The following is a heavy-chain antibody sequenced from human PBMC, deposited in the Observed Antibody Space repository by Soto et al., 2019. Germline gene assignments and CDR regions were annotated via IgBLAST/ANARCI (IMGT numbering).Heavy chain of an antibody. Sequence: ASVKVSCKASGYSFTGYYMHWVRQAPGQGLEWMGWINPNSGGTNYAQKFQGWVTMTRDTSISTAYMELSRLRSDDTAVYYCARLVGSYYGKDVWGQGTTVTVSS. J-gene: IGHJ6*02. CDR2: INPNSGGT. CDR1: GYSFTGYY. CDR3: ARLVGSYYGKDV. V-gene: IGHV1-2*04. D-gene: IGHD6-6*01.